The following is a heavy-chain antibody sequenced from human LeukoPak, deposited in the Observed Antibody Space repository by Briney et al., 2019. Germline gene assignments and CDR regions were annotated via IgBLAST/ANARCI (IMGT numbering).Heavy chain of an antibody. CDR2: IYHSGNT. V-gene: IGHV4-38-2*01. CDR3: ARPQGATGVIAFDI. CDR1: GYSISSGYY. J-gene: IGHJ3*02. Sequence: PSETLSLTCAVSGYSISSGYYWGWIRQPPGKGLEWIGTIYHSGNTFYNPSLKSRVTISADTSKNQFSLTPSSVTAADTAVYYCARPQGATGVIAFDIWGQGTMVTVSS. D-gene: IGHD2-8*01.